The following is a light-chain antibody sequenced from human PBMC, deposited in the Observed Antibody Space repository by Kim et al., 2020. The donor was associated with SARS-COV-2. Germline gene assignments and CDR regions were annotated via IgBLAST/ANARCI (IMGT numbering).Light chain of an antibody. Sequence: IVMTQSPATLSVSPGEGVTLSCRADQSVSNNLAWYQQQSGQAPRLLIHGASTRAAGIPARFSGSGSGTEFTLTISSLQSEDSAVYYCQQYYSTPPLTFGGGTKVDIK. CDR3: QQYYSTPPLT. CDR1: QSVSNN. CDR2: GAS. J-gene: IGKJ4*01. V-gene: IGKV3-15*01.